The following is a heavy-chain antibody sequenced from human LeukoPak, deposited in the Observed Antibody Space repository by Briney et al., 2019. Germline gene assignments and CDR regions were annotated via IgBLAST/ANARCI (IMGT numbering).Heavy chain of an antibody. V-gene: IGHV4-34*01. J-gene: IGHJ4*02. CDR2: INHSGST. CDR1: GGSFSGYY. D-gene: IGHD3-10*01. CDR3: ARGLRYYGSGSYYNGGGYFDY. Sequence: WETLSLTCAGYGGSFSGYYWSWIRQPPGKGLEWIGEINHSGSTNYNPSLKSRVTISVDTSKNQFSLKLSSVTAADTAVYYCARGLRYYGSGSYYNGGGYFDYWGQGTLVTVSS.